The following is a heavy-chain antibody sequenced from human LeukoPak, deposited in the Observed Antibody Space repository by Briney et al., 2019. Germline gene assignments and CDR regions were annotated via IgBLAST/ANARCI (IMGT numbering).Heavy chain of an antibody. Sequence: SETLSLTCTVSGGSINSYYWSWIRQPPGKGLECIGYIHYTGSTNYNPSLKSRVTISVDTSKNQFSLKLSSVTAADTAVYYCARMGAIAGASANPDHWGQGTLVTVSS. D-gene: IGHD4/OR15-4a*01. CDR3: ARMGAIAGASANPDH. V-gene: IGHV4-59*08. J-gene: IGHJ4*02. CDR2: IHYTGST. CDR1: GGSINSYY.